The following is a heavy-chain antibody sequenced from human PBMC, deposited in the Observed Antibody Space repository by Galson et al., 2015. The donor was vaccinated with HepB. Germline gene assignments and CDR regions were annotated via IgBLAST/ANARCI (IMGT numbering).Heavy chain of an antibody. J-gene: IGHJ4*02. V-gene: IGHV1-2*06. CDR3: ASLRFEYCSGGSCYSLDY. D-gene: IGHD2-15*01. Sequence: VKVSCKASGYTFTGYYMHWVRQAPGQGLEWMGRINPNSGGTNYAQKFQGRVTMTRDTSISTAYMELSRLRSDDTAVYYCASLRFEYCSGGSCYSLDYWGQGTLVTVSS. CDR1: GYTFTGYY. CDR2: INPNSGGT.